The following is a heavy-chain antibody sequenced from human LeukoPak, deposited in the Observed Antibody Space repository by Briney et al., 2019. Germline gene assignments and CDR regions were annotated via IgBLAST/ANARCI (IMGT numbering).Heavy chain of an antibody. CDR3: AREASYSGSWWYFDH. CDR2: IYNGGSA. Sequence: GGSLRLSCAASGFNVSSKYISWVRQAPGKGLEWVSVIYNGGSANYADSVKGRLTVSRDNSKNKVYLQMNSLRVEDTAVYYCAREASYSGSWWYFDHWGQGTLVTVSS. CDR1: GFNVSSKY. D-gene: IGHD6-13*01. J-gene: IGHJ4*02. V-gene: IGHV3-66*01.